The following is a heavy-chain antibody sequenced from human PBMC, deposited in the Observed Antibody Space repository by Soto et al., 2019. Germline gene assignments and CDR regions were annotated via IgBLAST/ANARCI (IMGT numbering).Heavy chain of an antibody. D-gene: IGHD2-2*01. CDR3: ASDPPPADY. J-gene: IGHJ4*02. CDR2: ISAYNGNT. V-gene: IGHV1-18*01. Sequence: QVQLVQSGAEVKKPGASVKVSCKASGYTFASYAISWMRQAPGQGLEWMGWISAYNGNTNYAQKLQGRVTRTTDTPTSTAYMELRSLRADDTAVYYCASDPPPADYWGQGTLVTVSS. CDR1: GYTFASYA.